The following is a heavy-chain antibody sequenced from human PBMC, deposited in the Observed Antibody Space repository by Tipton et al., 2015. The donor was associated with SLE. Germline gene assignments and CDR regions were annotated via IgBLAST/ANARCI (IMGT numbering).Heavy chain of an antibody. J-gene: IGHJ4*02. D-gene: IGHD1-26*01. CDR2: INSGGGGT. Sequence: SLRLSCEAPEFTFSSYWMHWVRQAPGKGLVWVSRINSGGGGTDYADSVEGRFTISRDNAKNTLYLQMNSLRAEDTAVYYCARSLGATTSDFWGQGTLVTVSS. CDR1: EFTFSSYW. CDR3: ARSLGATTSDF. V-gene: IGHV3-74*01.